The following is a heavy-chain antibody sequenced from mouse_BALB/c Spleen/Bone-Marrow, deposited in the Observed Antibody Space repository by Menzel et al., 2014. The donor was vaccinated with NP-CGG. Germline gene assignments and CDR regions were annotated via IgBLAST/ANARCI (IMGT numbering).Heavy chain of an antibody. CDR3: ARSGAMDY. V-gene: IGHV1-26*01. Sequence: EVLLQQSAPDLVKPGASVKMSCKASGYTFTDYYMKWVKQSHGKRLEWIGDINPNNGNTFYNQKFKAKTSLTVNKSSTTAYMQLNSLTSEDSAVYYCARSGAMDYWGQGTSVTVSS. J-gene: IGHJ4*01. CDR2: INPNNGNT. D-gene: IGHD3-2*02. CDR1: GYTFTDYY.